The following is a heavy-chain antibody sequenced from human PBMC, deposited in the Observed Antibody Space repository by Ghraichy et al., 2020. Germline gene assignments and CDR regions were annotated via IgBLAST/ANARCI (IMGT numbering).Heavy chain of an antibody. CDR3: ARGYSDHGYYYYYAMDV. J-gene: IGHJ6*02. V-gene: IGHV4-59*01. Sequence: GSLRLSCTVSGDSISNYYWTWIRQPPGKGLEWIGYVYYRGSTYYNPYLKSRVTISVDTSKNQFSLKLSSVTAADTAVYYCARGYSDHGYYYYYAMDVWGQGTTVTVSS. CDR1: GDSISNYY. D-gene: IGHD4-11*01. CDR2: VYYRGST.